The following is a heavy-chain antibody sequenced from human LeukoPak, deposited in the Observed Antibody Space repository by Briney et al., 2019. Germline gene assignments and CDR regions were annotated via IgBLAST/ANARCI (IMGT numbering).Heavy chain of an antibody. Sequence: ASVKVSCKASGGTFSSYAISWVRQAPGQGLEWMGWISAYNGNTNYAQKLQGRVTMTTDTSTSTAYMELRSLRSDDTAVYYCARDRLYCSSTSCPIGYWGQGTLVTVSS. J-gene: IGHJ4*02. CDR1: GGTFSSYA. CDR3: ARDRLYCSSTSCPIGY. D-gene: IGHD2-2*01. CDR2: ISAYNGNT. V-gene: IGHV1-18*01.